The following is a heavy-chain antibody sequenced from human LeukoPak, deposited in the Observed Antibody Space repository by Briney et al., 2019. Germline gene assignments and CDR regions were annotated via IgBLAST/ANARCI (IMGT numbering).Heavy chain of an antibody. V-gene: IGHV1-8*01. Sequence: VASVKVSCKASGYTFTSYDINWVRQATGQGLEWMGWMNPNSGNTGYAQKFQGRVTMTRNTSISTAYMELSSLRSEDTAVYYCARGIDYYDSSGPYPPWVYFDYWGQGTLVTVSS. CDR1: GYTFTSYD. CDR3: ARGIDYYDSSGPYPPWVYFDY. D-gene: IGHD3-22*01. J-gene: IGHJ4*02. CDR2: MNPNSGNT.